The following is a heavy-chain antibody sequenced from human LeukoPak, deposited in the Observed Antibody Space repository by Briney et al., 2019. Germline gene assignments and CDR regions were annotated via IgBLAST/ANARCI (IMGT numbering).Heavy chain of an antibody. J-gene: IGHJ5*02. CDR2: ISYDGSNK. V-gene: IGHV3-30*18. CDR1: GFTFSSYW. CDR3: AKDGEYCSSTSCYRNWFDP. D-gene: IGHD2-2*02. Sequence: GGSLRLSCAASGFTFSSYWMSWVRQAPGKGLEWVAVISYDGSNKYYADSVKGRFTISRDNSKNTLYLQMNSLRAEDTAVYYCAKDGEYCSSTSCYRNWFDPWGQGTLVTVSS.